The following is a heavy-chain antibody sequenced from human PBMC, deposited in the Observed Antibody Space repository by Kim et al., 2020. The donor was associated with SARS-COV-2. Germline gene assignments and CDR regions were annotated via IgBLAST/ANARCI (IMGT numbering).Heavy chain of an antibody. D-gene: IGHD3-22*01. Sequence: SETLSLTCNVSGGSISSGDYYWSWIRQPPGKGLEWIGYIYYSGSTYYNPSLKSRVTISVDTSKNQFSLKLSSVTAADTAVYYCAREQYYYDSSGYYYGAFDIWGQGAMVTVSS. CDR2: IYYSGST. J-gene: IGHJ3*02. CDR1: GGSISSGDYY. V-gene: IGHV4-30-4*01. CDR3: AREQYYYDSSGYYYGAFDI.